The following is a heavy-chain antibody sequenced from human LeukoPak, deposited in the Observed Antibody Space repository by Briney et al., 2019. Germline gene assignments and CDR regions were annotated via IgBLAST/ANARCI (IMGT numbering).Heavy chain of an antibody. CDR2: ISGNGAST. CDR1: GFTFNSYA. J-gene: IGHJ4*02. Sequence: PGGSLRLSCAGSGFTFNSYAMSWVHQAPGRGLEWVSAISGNGASTYYADSVEGRFTISRDNSKNTLFLQMNSLRAEDTAVYYCAIQQWLVLREYFDYWGQGTLVTVPS. CDR3: AIQQWLVLREYFDY. V-gene: IGHV3-23*01. D-gene: IGHD6-19*01.